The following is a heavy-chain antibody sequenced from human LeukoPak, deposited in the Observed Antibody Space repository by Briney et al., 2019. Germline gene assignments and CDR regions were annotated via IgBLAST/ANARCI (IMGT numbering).Heavy chain of an antibody. D-gene: IGHD3-3*01. CDR3: AKDVHYDFWSGYYSFDY. CDR2: IRYDGSNK. Sequence: SGGSLRLSCAASGFTFSSYGMHWVRQAPGKGLEWVAFIRYDGSNKYYADSVKGRFTISRDNSKNTLYLQMNSLRAEDTAVYYCAKDVHYDFWSGYYSFDYWGQGTLVTVSS. V-gene: IGHV3-30*02. J-gene: IGHJ4*02. CDR1: GFTFSSYG.